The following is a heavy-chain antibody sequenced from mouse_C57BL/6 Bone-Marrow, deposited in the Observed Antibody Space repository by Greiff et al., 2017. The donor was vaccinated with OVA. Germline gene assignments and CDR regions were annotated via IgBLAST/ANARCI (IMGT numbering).Heavy chain of an antibody. CDR2: IYPGSGST. CDR3: ARGNLRGDFDD. V-gene: IGHV1-55*01. J-gene: IGHJ1*03. D-gene: IGHD5-1*01. Sequence: QVQLQQPGAELVKPGASVKMSCTASGFTFTSYCITLVPPMPAPGLAWIGEIYPGSGSTNYTETFKSKATLTVDTSSNTAYLQLSSLTSEDTAVYYCARGNLRGDFDDWGTGTTVTVSS. CDR1: GFTFTSYC.